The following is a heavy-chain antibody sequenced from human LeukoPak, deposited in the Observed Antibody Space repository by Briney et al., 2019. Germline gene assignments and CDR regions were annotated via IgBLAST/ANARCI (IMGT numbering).Heavy chain of an antibody. V-gene: IGHV3-23*01. J-gene: IGHJ5*02. CDR2: ISGSGDST. D-gene: IGHD2-15*01. CDR1: GLTFINYA. Sequence: PGGSLRLSCAASGLTFINYAMTWVRQAPGKGLEWVSAISGSGDSTYYADSVKGRFTISRDNSKNMVYLQMNSLRAEDTAIYYCAKSHRPSKFYSWRVFDPWGQGTLVTVSS. CDR3: AKSHRPSKFYSWRVFDP.